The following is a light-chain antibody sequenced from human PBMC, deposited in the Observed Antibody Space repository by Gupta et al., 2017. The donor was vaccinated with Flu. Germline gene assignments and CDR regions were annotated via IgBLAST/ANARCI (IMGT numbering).Light chain of an antibody. Sequence: DIQMTQSPSSLSASVGDRVTITCQASQDISYYLNWYQQKQGKAPKLLIYDASTLKTGLPSRLSRNAPGTHFTFTISSRQSEDIAPQYCPQNENLPPLTSGQGTRLDIK. V-gene: IGKV1-33*01. J-gene: IGKJ5*01. CDR1: QDISYY. CDR3: PQNENLPPLT. CDR2: DAS.